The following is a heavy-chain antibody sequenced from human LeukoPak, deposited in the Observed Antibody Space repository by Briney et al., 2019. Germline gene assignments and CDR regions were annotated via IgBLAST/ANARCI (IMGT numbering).Heavy chain of an antibody. CDR3: ARGDDYGGNYGIGYYWYFDL. CDR1: GGTFSSYA. V-gene: IGHV1-69*13. J-gene: IGHJ2*01. Sequence: GASVKVSCKASGGTFSSYAISWVRQAPRQGLEWMGGIIPIFGTANNAQKFQGRVTITADESPSTAYMELSSLRSEDTAVYYCARGDDYGGNYGIGYYWYFDLWGRGTLVTVSS. CDR2: IIPIFGTA. D-gene: IGHD4-23*01.